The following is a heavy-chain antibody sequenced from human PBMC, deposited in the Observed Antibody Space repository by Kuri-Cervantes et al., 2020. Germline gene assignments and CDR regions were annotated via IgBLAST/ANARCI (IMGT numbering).Heavy chain of an antibody. J-gene: IGHJ4*02. Sequence: GESLKISCAASGFTFSTYGMHWVRQAPGKGLEWVAFISDDGSNKYYADSVKGRFTISRDNSKNTLYLQMNSLRAEDTAVYYCAKEAMKAVTGTFYFDYWGQGTLVTVSS. CDR1: GFTFSTYG. D-gene: IGHD6-19*01. V-gene: IGHV3-30*18. CDR2: ISDDGSNK. CDR3: AKEAMKAVTGTFYFDY.